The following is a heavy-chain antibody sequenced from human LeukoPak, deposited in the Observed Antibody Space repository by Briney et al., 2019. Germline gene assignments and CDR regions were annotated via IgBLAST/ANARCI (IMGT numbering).Heavy chain of an antibody. CDR3: AVVYNYGYLDY. V-gene: IGHV4-59*01. Sequence: SETLSLTCAVSRASISSYYWSWIRQPPGKGLEWIGYIYYSGSTKYNPSLKSRVTISLDTSKNQFSLKLSSVTAVDTAVYYCAVVYNYGYLDYWGQGTLVTVSS. J-gene: IGHJ4*02. D-gene: IGHD5-18*01. CDR2: IYYSGST. CDR1: RASISSYY.